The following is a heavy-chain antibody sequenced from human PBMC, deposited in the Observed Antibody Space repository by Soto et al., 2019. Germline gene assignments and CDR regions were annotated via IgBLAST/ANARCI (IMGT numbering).Heavy chain of an antibody. CDR1: GFTFSSYG. V-gene: IGHV3-33*06. CDR2: IWYDGSNK. D-gene: IGHD6-19*01. J-gene: IGHJ4*02. Sequence: QVQLVESGGGVVQPGRSLRLSCAASGFTFSSYGMHWVRQAPGKGLEWVAVIWYDGSNKYYADSVKGRFTISRDNYKHTMSLQRSTLGVEETGGGYCSNRGANRSGWYTVDVDYWGQGTLVAVSS. CDR3: SNRGANRSGWYTVDVDY.